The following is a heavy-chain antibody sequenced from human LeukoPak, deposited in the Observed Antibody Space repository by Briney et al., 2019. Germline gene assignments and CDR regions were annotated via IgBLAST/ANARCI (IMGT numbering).Heavy chain of an antibody. CDR1: GGTFSSYA. D-gene: IGHD3-3*01. CDR2: IIPIFGTA. CDR3: ARGIFGVVINLSYFDY. V-gene: IGHV1-69*13. Sequence: ASVKVSCKASGGTFSSYAISWVRRAPGQGLEWMGGIIPIFGTANYAQKFQGRVTITADESTSTAYMELSSLRSEDTAVYYCARGIFGVVINLSYFDYWGQGTLVTVSS. J-gene: IGHJ4*02.